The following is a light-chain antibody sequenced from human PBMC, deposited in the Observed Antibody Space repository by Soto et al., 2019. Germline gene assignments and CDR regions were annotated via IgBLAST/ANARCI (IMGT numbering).Light chain of an antibody. CDR3: SSYTSRNKV. CDR1: SSDVGGYNY. Sequence: QSALTQPASVSGSPGQSITISCTGTSSDVGGYNYVSWYQQHPGRAPKLMIYDVSHRPSGVSNRFSGSKSGNTASLTISGLQAEDEADYFCSSYTSRNKVFGTGTKLTVL. CDR2: DVS. V-gene: IGLV2-14*03. J-gene: IGLJ1*01.